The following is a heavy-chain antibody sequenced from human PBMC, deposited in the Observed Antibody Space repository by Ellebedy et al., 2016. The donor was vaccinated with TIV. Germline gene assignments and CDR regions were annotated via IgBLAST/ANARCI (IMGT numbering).Heavy chain of an antibody. CDR1: GSTFSSYW. V-gene: IGHV3-7*01. CDR3: ASAARGSGAYESF. Sequence: GESLKISCADSGSTFSSYWMTWIRQPPGKGLEWVANIKQDGRDKYYVDSVRGRFTISRDNAKNSLYLQMNSLRADDTALYYCASAARGSGAYESFWGQGTLVTVSS. J-gene: IGHJ4*02. CDR2: IKQDGRDK. D-gene: IGHD5-12*01.